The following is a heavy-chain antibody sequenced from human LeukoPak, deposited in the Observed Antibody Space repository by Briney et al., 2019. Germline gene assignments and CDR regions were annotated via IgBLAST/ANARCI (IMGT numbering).Heavy chain of an antibody. Sequence: GASVKVSCEASGYTFTSYDINWVRQAPGQGLEWMGWMNPNSGNTGYAQKFQGRVTITRNTSISTAYMELSSLRSEDTAVYYCARAPREGYYDILTGYDWFDPWGQGTLVTVSS. D-gene: IGHD3-9*01. CDR2: MNPNSGNT. J-gene: IGHJ5*02. CDR3: ARAPREGYYDILTGYDWFDP. CDR1: GYTFTSYD. V-gene: IGHV1-8*03.